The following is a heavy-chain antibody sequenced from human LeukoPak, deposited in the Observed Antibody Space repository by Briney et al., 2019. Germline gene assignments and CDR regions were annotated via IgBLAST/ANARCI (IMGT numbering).Heavy chain of an antibody. V-gene: IGHV1-69*04. J-gene: IGHJ6*02. CDR3: AREKMEVGYYGLDV. Sequence: ASVKVCCKASGGTFDNSAINWVRQAPGQGLEWMGRIIPILNIPNYAQKLQGRVTIAADKSTSTAYMELSSLRSDDTAVYYCAREKMEVGYYGLDVWGQGTTVTVSS. D-gene: IGHD1-1*01. CDR1: GGTFDNSA. CDR2: IIPILNIP.